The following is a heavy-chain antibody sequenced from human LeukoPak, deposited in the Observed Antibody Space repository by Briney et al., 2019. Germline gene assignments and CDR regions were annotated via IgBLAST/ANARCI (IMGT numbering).Heavy chain of an antibody. V-gene: IGHV4-59*01. CDR3: ARTHSYYYCYLDV. Sequence: QSSETLSLTCTVSGGSIGRYYWSWIRQPPGKGLEWLGHIYYSGSTNYSPSLKSRVTISVDTPNNQFFLKMTSVTAADTAVYYCARTHSYYYCYLDVWGKGATVTVSS. CDR1: GGSIGRYY. CDR2: IYYSGST. J-gene: IGHJ6*03.